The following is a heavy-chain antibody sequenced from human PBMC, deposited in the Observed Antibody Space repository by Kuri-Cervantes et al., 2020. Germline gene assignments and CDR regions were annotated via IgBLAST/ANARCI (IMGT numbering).Heavy chain of an antibody. Sequence: SETLSLTCTVSGGSISSYYWSWIRQPAGKGLEWIGRIYTSGSTNYNPSLKSRVTMPVDTSKNQFSLKLSSVTAADTAVYYCAREIFGGTSGVRYYYYGMDVWGQGTTVTVSS. J-gene: IGHJ6*02. D-gene: IGHD3-3*01. CDR3: AREIFGGTSGVRYYYYGMDV. CDR2: IYTSGST. CDR1: GGSISSYY. V-gene: IGHV4-4*07.